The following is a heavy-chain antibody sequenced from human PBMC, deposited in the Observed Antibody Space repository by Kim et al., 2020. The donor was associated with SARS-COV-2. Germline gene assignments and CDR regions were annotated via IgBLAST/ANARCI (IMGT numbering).Heavy chain of an antibody. V-gene: IGHV3-74*01. D-gene: IGHD6-25*01. CDR2: INTDGSST. CDR1: GFTFSSYG. CDR3: AKDPVSLAAC. Sequence: GGSLRLSCAASGFTFSSYGMHWVRQAPEKGLVWVSRINTDGSSTYYADSVKGRFTVSRDNSKNTVYLQMNSLRADDTAVYYCAKDPVSLAACWGRGALVT. J-gene: IGHJ4*02.